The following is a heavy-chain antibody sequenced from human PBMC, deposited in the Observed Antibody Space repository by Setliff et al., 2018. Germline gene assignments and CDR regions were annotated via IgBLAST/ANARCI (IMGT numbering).Heavy chain of an antibody. CDR2: IFYSGRT. CDR1: GSSHTNINYY. V-gene: IGHV4-39*01. J-gene: IGHJ4*02. D-gene: IGHD3-16*01. Sequence: PSQTLSLTCTVYGSSHTNINYYWGLIRQPPGKGLEWIGSIFYSGRTFYNPSLKSRVTISVDTSTDQFSLTLSSVTAADTAVYYCARLPNYVWGSPVDYWGQGTLVTVSS. CDR3: ARLPNYVWGSPVDY.